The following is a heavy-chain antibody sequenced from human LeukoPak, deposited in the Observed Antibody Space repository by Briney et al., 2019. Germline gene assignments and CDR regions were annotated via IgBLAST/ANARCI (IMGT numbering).Heavy chain of an antibody. CDR3: ARALLVTTSGYFYYYMDV. D-gene: IGHD2-8*02. J-gene: IGHJ6*03. Sequence: SETLSLTCDVSGGPISSFYWTWIRQPVGKGLEWIGRIYSSGSSNYNPSFKSRVTMSVDMSKNQFSLKLSSVTAADTAVYYCARALLVTTSGYFYYYMDVWGKGTTVSVSS. CDR1: GGPISSFY. V-gene: IGHV4-4*07. CDR2: IYSSGSS.